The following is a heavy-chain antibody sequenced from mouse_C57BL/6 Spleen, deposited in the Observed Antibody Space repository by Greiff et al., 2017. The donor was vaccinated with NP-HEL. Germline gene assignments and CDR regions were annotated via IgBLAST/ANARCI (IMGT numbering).Heavy chain of an antibody. Sequence: VQLQQSGPGLVKPSQSLSLTCSVTGYSITSGYYWNWIRQFPGNKLEWMGYISYDGSNNYNPSLKNRISITRDTSKNQFFLKLNSVTTEDTATYYCARGWRLYYWGQGTTLTVSS. CDR1: GYSITSGYY. D-gene: IGHD2-3*01. CDR2: ISYDGSN. CDR3: ARGWRLYY. J-gene: IGHJ2*01. V-gene: IGHV3-6*01.